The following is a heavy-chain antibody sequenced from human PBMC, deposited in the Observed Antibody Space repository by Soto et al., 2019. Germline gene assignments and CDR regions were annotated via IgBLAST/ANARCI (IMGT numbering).Heavy chain of an antibody. D-gene: IGHD3-10*01. V-gene: IGHV3-53*01. J-gene: IGHJ4*02. CDR2: IYSGGYT. CDR3: GAARGGGGC. Sequence: EVQLVESGGGLIQPGGSLRLSCAVSGFTVSNNYMSWVRQAPGKGLEGVSVIYSGGYTAYGDSVKGRFTISRDNSKNTQYLEMNGPQPARPAVFDGGAARGGGGCWGQGTLVTVSS. CDR1: GFTVSNNY.